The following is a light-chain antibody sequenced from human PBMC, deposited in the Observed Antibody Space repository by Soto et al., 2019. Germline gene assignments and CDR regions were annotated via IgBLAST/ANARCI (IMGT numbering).Light chain of an antibody. Sequence: EIVLTQSPATLSLSPGERATLSCRACQSVSSYLAWYQQKPGQAPRLLIYDASNRATGIPARFSGSGSGTDFTLTTSSLEPEDFAVYYCQQRSNWPPLTFGGGTKVEIK. CDR1: QSVSSY. CDR2: DAS. J-gene: IGKJ4*01. V-gene: IGKV3-11*01. CDR3: QQRSNWPPLT.